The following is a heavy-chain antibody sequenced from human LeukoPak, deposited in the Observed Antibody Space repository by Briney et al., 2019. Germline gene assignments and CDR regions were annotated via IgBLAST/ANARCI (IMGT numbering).Heavy chain of an antibody. D-gene: IGHD3-10*01. CDR3: ARQDYYGSGSSHAFDI. Sequence: GESLKISCKGSGYSFTSYWIGWVRQMPGKGLEWIGIIYPGDSDTRYSPSFQGQVTISADKSISTAYLQWSSLKASDTAMYYCARQDYYGSGSSHAFDIWGQGTMVTVSS. CDR2: IYPGDSDT. CDR1: GYSFTSYW. J-gene: IGHJ3*02. V-gene: IGHV5-51*01.